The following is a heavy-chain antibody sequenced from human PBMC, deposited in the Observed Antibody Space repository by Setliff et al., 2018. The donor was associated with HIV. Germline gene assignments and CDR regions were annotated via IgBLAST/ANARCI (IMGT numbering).Heavy chain of an antibody. V-gene: IGHV4-59*01. CDR3: ARGVNFDY. CDR1: GGSFSGYY. J-gene: IGHJ4*02. CDR2: IYIYNSGST. D-gene: IGHD3-3*01. Sequence: SETLSLTCSVSGGSFSGYYWSWIRQPPGKGLEWIGYIYIYNSGSTNYNPSLTSRDTISADTSRNQFSLKLTSVTAADTAIYYCARGVNFDYWGQGTQVTVSS.